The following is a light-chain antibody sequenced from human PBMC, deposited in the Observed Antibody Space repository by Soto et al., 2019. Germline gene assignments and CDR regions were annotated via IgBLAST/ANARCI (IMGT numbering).Light chain of an antibody. J-gene: IGKJ1*01. V-gene: IGKV3-11*01. CDR1: QSVSSY. Sequence: EIVLTQSPATLSLSPGERATLSCRASQSVSSYLAWYQQKPGQAPRLLIYDASNRATGIPARFSGSGSGTDFTLNISSLEPEDFAVYYCQQRSNWPLTWTVGQGTKVEIK. CDR2: DAS. CDR3: QQRSNWPLTWT.